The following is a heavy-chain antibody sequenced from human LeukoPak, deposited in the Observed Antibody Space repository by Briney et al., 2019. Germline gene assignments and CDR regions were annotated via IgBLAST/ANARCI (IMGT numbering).Heavy chain of an antibody. J-gene: IGHJ4*02. CDR2: ISYDGSNK. CDR3: AREWFDY. Sequence: GGSLRLSCAASGFTFSSYAMHWVRQAPGKGLEWVAVISYDGSNKYYAGSVKGRFTISRDNSKNTLYLQMNSLRAEDTAVYYCAREWFDYWGQGTLVTVSS. V-gene: IGHV3-30*04. CDR1: GFTFSSYA.